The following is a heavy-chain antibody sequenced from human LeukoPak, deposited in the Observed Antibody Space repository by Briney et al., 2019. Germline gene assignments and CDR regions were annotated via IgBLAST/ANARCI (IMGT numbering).Heavy chain of an antibody. D-gene: IGHD3-3*01. J-gene: IGHJ4*02. CDR2: ILHSGST. V-gene: IGHV4-30-2*01. CDR1: GVSITSDTYY. Sequence: PSQTLSLTCAVSGVSITSDTYYWSWIRQPPGTGLEWIGYILHSGSTYHNPSLKSRVTISIDTSKSQFSLKLSSVTAADTAVYFCARTRDFWSAYFDYWGQGTLVTVSS. CDR3: ARTRDFWSAYFDY.